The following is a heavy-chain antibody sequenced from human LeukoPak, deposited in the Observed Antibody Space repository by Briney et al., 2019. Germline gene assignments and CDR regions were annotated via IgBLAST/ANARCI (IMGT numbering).Heavy chain of an antibody. CDR3: ATKQWLAPPPDS. Sequence: GGSLSLSCAASGFTFSKYWMLWVRHAPGKGLESVSRINTDGTVTTYADSVKGRFTVSRDNADNTMFLQMNSVRDEDTAVYYCATKQWLAPPPDSWGQGTPVSVSS. D-gene: IGHD6-19*01. CDR2: INTDGTVT. J-gene: IGHJ5*01. V-gene: IGHV3-74*01. CDR1: GFTFSKYW.